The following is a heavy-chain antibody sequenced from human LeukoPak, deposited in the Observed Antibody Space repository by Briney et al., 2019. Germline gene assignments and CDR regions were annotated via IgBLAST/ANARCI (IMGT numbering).Heavy chain of an antibody. D-gene: IGHD3-3*02. CDR2: VSPSHTTR. CDR1: GYTFTDYD. CDR3: ARDYILPLETDNGDGFAI. V-gene: IGHV1-18*01. Sequence: ASVKVSCKTSGYTFTDYDITWVRQAPGKGFEWMGWVSPSHTTRVYAQEFQGRVTMTADTNTNTVSMELRSLRFDDTAVYFCARDYILPLETDNGDGFAIWGQGTVVTVSS. J-gene: IGHJ3*02.